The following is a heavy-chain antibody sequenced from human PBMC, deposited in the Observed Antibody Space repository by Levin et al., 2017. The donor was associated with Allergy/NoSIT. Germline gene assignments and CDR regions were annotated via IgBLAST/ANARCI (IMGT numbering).Heavy chain of an antibody. CDR1: GFTSSNAW. CDR2: IKSETDGGTT. V-gene: IGHV3-15*01. CDR3: TTVGTMITFGAI. J-gene: IGHJ1*01. Sequence: GGSLRLSCAASGFTSSNAWMSWVRQAPGKGLEWVGRIKSETDGGTTDYAAPVKGRFIISRDDSKNTLFLQMNSLKTEDTAVYYCTTVGTMITFGAIWGQGTLVTVSS. D-gene: IGHD3-16*01.